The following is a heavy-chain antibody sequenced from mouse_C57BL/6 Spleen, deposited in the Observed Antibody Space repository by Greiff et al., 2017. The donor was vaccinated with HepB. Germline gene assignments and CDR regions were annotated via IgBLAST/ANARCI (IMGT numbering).Heavy chain of an antibody. D-gene: IGHD3-1*01. CDR3: VGQGLRYQPYWYFDV. V-gene: IGHV10-1*01. J-gene: IGHJ1*03. Sequence: VQLKESGGGLVQPKGSLKLSCAASGFSFNTYAMNWVRQAPGKGLEWVARIRSKSNNYATYYADSVKDRFTISRDDSESMLYLQMNNLKTEDTAMYYCVGQGLRYQPYWYFDVWGTGTTVTVSS. CDR2: IRSKSNNYAT. CDR1: GFSFNTYA.